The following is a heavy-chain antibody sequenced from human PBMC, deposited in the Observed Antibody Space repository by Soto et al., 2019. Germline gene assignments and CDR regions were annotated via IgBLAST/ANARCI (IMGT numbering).Heavy chain of an antibody. Sequence: GXSLRLSCAASGFTFSSYAIHWVLQAPGKGLEWVAVISYDGSNKYYADSVKGRFTISRDNSKNTLYLQMNSLRAEDKAVYYCARDRQIFGVVIMRGMDVWGQGTTVTVSS. CDR1: GFTFSSYA. CDR2: ISYDGSNK. V-gene: IGHV3-30-3*01. J-gene: IGHJ6*02. D-gene: IGHD3-3*01. CDR3: ARDRQIFGVVIMRGMDV.